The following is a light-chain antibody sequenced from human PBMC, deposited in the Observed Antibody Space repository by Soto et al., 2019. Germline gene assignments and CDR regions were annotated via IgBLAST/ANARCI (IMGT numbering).Light chain of an antibody. CDR2: KAS. CDR1: QSISSW. CDR3: QQYNSYSRT. V-gene: IGKV1-5*03. J-gene: IGKJ1*01. Sequence: DIQMTQSPSTLSASVGDRVTITCRASQSISSWLAWYQQKPGKAPKLLIYKASSLESGVPSRFTRSGSGTEFTLTISSLQPDDFDTYYCQQYNSYSRTFGQGTKVDIK.